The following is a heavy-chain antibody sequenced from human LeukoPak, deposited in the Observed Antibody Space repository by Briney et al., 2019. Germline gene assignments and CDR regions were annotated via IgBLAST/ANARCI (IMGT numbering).Heavy chain of an antibody. D-gene: IGHD3-22*01. J-gene: IGHJ4*02. V-gene: IGHV3-23*01. Sequence: GGSLRLSCAVSGITLSNYGVSWVRQAPGKGLEWVAGISGSGGATNYADSVKGRFTISRDHPKNTLYLQMNSLRVEDTAVYFCAKRGVVIRVILVGFHKEAYYFDSWGQGALVTVSS. CDR1: GITLSNYG. CDR3: AKRGVVIRVILVGFHKEAYYFDS. CDR2: ISGSGGAT.